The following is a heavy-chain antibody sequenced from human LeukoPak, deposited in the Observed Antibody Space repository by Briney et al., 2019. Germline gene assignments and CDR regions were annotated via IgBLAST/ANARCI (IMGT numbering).Heavy chain of an antibody. Sequence: ASVQVSCQASGYTFRGYYIHWVRQAPGQGLEWMGWINPNSGGTNYAQRFQGRVTMTRDTSISTAYMDLSRLRPDDTAVYYCARVDSTGYYRGRGPIDYWGQGTLVTVSS. CDR3: ARVDSTGYYRGRGPIDY. V-gene: IGHV1-2*02. D-gene: IGHD3-22*01. CDR2: INPNSGGT. CDR1: GYTFRGYY. J-gene: IGHJ4*02.